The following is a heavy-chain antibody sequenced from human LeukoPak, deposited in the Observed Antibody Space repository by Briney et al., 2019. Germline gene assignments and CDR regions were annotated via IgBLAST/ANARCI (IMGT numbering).Heavy chain of an antibody. V-gene: IGHV1-18*04. Sequence: ASVKVSCKASAYTFTSYGISWVRQAPGQGLEWMGWISAYNGNTNYAQKLQGRVTMTTDTSTSTAYMELRSLRSDDTAVYYCARDRCSSTSCYYGMDVWGKGTTVTVSS. CDR3: ARDRCSSTSCYYGMDV. CDR2: ISAYNGNT. J-gene: IGHJ6*04. D-gene: IGHD2-2*01. CDR1: AYTFTSYG.